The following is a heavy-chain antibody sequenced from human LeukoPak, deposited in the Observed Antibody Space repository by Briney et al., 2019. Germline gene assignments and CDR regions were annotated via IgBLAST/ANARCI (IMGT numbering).Heavy chain of an antibody. J-gene: IGHJ4*02. CDR3: ARDGRGGTDY. CDR1: GGSFSGYY. D-gene: IGHD3-10*01. Sequence: SETLSLTCAVYGGSFSGYYWSWIRQPPGKGLEWIGSIYYSGSTYYNPSLKSRVTISVDTSKNQFSLKLSSVTAADTAVYYCARDGRGGTDYWGQGTLVTVSS. V-gene: IGHV4-34*01. CDR2: IYYSGST.